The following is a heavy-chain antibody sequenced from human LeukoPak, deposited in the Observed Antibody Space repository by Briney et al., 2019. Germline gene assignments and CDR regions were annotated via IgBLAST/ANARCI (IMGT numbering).Heavy chain of an antibody. CDR3: ASSGIAAAGTLSFDY. D-gene: IGHD6-13*01. CDR1: GGSISSYY. Sequence: PSETLSLTCTVSGGSISSYYWSWIRQPPGKGLEWIGYIYYSGSTNYNPSLKSRVTISVDTSKNQFSLKLSSVTAADTAVYYCASSGIAAAGTLSFDYWGQGTLVTVSS. V-gene: IGHV4-59*01. CDR2: IYYSGST. J-gene: IGHJ4*02.